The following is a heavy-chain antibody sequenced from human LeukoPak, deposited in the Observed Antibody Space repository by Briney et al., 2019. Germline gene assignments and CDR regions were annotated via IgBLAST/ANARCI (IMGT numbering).Heavy chain of an antibody. D-gene: IGHD2-15*01. CDR3: ARDPYCSSSSCSSYFDY. CDR1: GFTFSSYA. V-gene: IGHV3-64*01. Sequence: GGSLRLSCAASGFTFSSYAMHWVRQAPGKGLEYVSVISSNGGSTYYANSVKGRFTISRDNSKNTLYLQMGSLRAEDMAVYYCARDPYCSSSSCSSYFDYWGQGTLVTVSS. J-gene: IGHJ4*02. CDR2: ISSNGGST.